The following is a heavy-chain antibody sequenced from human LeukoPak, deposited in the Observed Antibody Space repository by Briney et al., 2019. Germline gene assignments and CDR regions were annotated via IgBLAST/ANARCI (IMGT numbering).Heavy chain of an antibody. CDR3: ARDGSSGRLDY. Sequence: GGSLRLSCAASGFTFSSYWMSWVRQAPGKGLEWVANIKQDGSEKYYVDSVKGRFTISRDNAKNSLYLQMNSLRVEDTAVYYCARDGSSGRLDYWGQGTLVTVSS. J-gene: IGHJ4*02. CDR2: IKQDGSEK. V-gene: IGHV3-7*01. D-gene: IGHD6-19*01. CDR1: GFTFSSYW.